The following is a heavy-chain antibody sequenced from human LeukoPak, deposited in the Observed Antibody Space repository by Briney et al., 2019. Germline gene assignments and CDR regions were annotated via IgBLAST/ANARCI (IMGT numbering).Heavy chain of an antibody. CDR3: ARDLRVATQKGDYFDY. Sequence: GGSLRLSCAASGFTFSSYSMNWVRQAPGKGLEWVSSISSSSSYIYYADSVKGRFTISRDNAKNPLYLQMNSLRAEDTAVYYCARDLRVATQKGDYFDYWGQGTLVTVSS. CDR2: ISSSSSYI. J-gene: IGHJ4*02. CDR1: GFTFSSYS. V-gene: IGHV3-21*01. D-gene: IGHD5-12*01.